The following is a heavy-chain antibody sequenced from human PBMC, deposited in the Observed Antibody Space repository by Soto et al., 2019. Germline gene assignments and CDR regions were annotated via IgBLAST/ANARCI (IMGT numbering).Heavy chain of an antibody. CDR1: GFTFGSYA. CDR3: AKVMTTVMYFDY. V-gene: IGHV3-23*01. CDR2: ISGRGGST. J-gene: IGHJ4*02. D-gene: IGHD4-17*01. Sequence: EVQLLESGGGLVQPGGSRRLSCEASGFTFGSYAMSWVRQAPGRGVEGVSAISGRGGSTYYADSVKGRFTISRDNSKNTLYLQMNSLRAEDTAVYYCAKVMTTVMYFDYWGQGTLVTVSS.